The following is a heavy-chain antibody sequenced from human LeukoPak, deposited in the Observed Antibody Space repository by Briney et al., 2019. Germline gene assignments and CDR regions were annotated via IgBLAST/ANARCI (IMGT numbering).Heavy chain of an antibody. CDR3: ARGAVWGSYRDYFDY. Sequence: GGSLRLSCAASGFTFSIYAVNWVRQAPGKGLEWVSAISFSGGSTYYADSVKGRFTISRDNSKNTLYLQMNSLRAGDTAVYYCARGAVWGSYRDYFDYWGQGTLVTVSS. CDR2: ISFSGGST. D-gene: IGHD3-16*02. J-gene: IGHJ4*02. V-gene: IGHV3-23*01. CDR1: GFTFSIYA.